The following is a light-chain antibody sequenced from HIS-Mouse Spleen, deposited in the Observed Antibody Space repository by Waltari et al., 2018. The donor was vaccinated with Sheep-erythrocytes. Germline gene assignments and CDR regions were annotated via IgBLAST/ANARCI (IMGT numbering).Light chain of an antibody. CDR2: EGS. CDR3: CSYAGSSTLV. CDR1: SRDVGCYNL. V-gene: IGLV2-23*01. J-gene: IGLJ2*01. Sequence: QSALTQHASVSGSPGQSITISCTGTSRDVGCYNLFSWYQQHPGKAPKLMIYEGSKRPSGVSNRFSGSKSGNTASLTISGLQAEDEADYYCCSYAGSSTLVFGGGTKLTVL.